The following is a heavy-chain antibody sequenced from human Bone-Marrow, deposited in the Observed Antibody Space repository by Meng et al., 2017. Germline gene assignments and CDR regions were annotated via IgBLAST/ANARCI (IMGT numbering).Heavy chain of an antibody. CDR1: GVSISSSHW. D-gene: IGHD3-3*01. J-gene: IGHJ5*02. CDR2: IYHDGST. V-gene: IGHV4-4*02. Sequence: VQLRESGLGLVKPSGTLSLTCAVSGVSISSSHWWGWVRQPPGKGLEWIGEIYHDGSTNYTPSLKSRVTISVDKSKNQFSLKLSSVTAADTAVYYCARAAYDIWSGYAPWGQGSLVTVSS. CDR3: ARAAYDIWSGYAP.